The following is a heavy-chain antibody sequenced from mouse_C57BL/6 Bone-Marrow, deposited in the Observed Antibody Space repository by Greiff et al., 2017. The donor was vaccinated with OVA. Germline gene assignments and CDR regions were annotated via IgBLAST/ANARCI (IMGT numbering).Heavy chain of an antibody. CDR1: GYTFTDYY. Sequence: VQLQQSGPVLVKPGASVKMSCKASGYTFTDYYMNWVKQSHGKSIEWIGVINPYNGGTSYNQKFKGKATLTVDKSSSTAYMELNSLTSEDSAVYYCASLSGYFDVWGTGTTVTVSS. V-gene: IGHV1-19*01. J-gene: IGHJ1*03. CDR3: ASLSGYFDV. CDR2: INPYNGGT. D-gene: IGHD3-1*01.